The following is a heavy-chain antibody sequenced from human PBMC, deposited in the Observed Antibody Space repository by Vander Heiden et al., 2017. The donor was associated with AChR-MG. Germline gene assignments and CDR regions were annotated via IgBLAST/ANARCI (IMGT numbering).Heavy chain of an antibody. CDR1: GFTFSSYA. Sequence: QGQLVESGGGVVQPGRSLRLSCEASGFTFSSYAMHWVRQAPGKGLEWVAVIWYDGSNKYYGDSVKGRFTISRDNSKNTLYLQMNSLRAEDTAVYYCARSGYCSGGSCYYEGGVDVWGQGTTGTVSS. V-gene: IGHV3-33*01. D-gene: IGHD2-15*01. CDR3: ARSGYCSGGSCYYEGGVDV. J-gene: IGHJ6*02. CDR2: IWYDGSNK.